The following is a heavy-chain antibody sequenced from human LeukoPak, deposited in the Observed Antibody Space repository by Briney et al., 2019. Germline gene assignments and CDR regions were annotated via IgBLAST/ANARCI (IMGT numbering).Heavy chain of an antibody. CDR1: GFTFRNYA. J-gene: IGHJ3*01. V-gene: IGHV3-23*01. CDR3: ARRPRDTSGYYLGAFHD. D-gene: IGHD3-22*01. CDR2: IGASGADT. Sequence: GGSLRLSCAASGFTFRNYAMTWVRQAPGKGLEWVSVIGASGADTYYSDSVKGRFTVSRDNCQNTLFLHMSSLRAEDTAVYFCARRPRDTSGYYLGAFHDWGQGTTVTVSS.